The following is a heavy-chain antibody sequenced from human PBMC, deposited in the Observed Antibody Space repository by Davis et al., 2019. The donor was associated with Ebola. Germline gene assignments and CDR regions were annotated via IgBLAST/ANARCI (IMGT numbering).Heavy chain of an antibody. V-gene: IGHV3-30*18. Sequence: PGKSLKISCAASGFTFSSYGMHWVRQAPGKGLEWVAVISYDGSNKYYADSVKGRFTISRDNSKNTLYLQMNSLRAEDTAVYYCAKDDWFDYWGQGTLVTVSS. CDR2: ISYDGSNK. J-gene: IGHJ4*02. CDR3: AKDDWFDY. CDR1: GFTFSSYG. D-gene: IGHD3-9*01.